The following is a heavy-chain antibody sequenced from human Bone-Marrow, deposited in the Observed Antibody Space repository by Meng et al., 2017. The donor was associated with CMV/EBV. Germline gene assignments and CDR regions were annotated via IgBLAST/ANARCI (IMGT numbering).Heavy chain of an antibody. CDR1: GFTFSSYG. J-gene: IGHJ4*02. V-gene: IGHV3-30*02. Sequence: GGSLRLSCAASGFTFSSYGMHWVRQAPGKGLEWVAFIRYDGSNKYYADSVKGRFTISRDNSKNTLYLQMNSLRAEDTAVYYCARCAWGSSLTDYWGQGTLVTVSS. CDR3: ARCAWGSSLTDY. CDR2: IRYDGSNK. D-gene: IGHD6-6*01.